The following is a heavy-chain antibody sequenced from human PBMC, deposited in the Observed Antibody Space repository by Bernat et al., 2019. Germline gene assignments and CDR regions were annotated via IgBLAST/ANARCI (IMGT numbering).Heavy chain of an antibody. Sequence: EVQLVESGGGLVQPGGSLRLSCAASGFTFSSYWMSWVRQAPGKGLEWVANIKQDGNEKYYVDSVKGRFTISRDNAKNSLYLQMNSLTAEDSAVYYGARRFDYADYLCPFDYWGQRTLVTVFS. V-gene: IGHV3-7*01. CDR1: GFTFSSYW. CDR2: IKQDGNEK. J-gene: IGHJ4*02. D-gene: IGHD4-17*01. CDR3: ARRFDYADYLCPFDY.